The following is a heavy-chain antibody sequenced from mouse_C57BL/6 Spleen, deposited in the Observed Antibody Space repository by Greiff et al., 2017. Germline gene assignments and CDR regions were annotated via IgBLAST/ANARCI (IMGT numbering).Heavy chain of an antibody. Sequence: VKLMESGAELVRPGASVKLSCKASGYTFTDYYINWVKQRPGQGLEWIARIYPGSGNTYYNEKFKGKATLTAEKSSSTAYMQLSSLTSEDSAVYFCAREGYGNYVAWFAYWGQGTLVTVSA. V-gene: IGHV1-76*01. CDR1: GYTFTDYY. D-gene: IGHD2-10*02. CDR2: IYPGSGNT. CDR3: AREGYGNYVAWFAY. J-gene: IGHJ3*01.